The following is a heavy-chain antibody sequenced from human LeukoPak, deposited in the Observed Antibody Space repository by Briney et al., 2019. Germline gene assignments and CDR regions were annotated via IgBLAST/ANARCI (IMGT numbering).Heavy chain of an antibody. CDR3: ARVDTAMVTRSYYMDV. D-gene: IGHD5-18*01. CDR1: GGSISSYY. V-gene: IGHV4-59*01. J-gene: IGHJ6*03. Sequence: SETLSLTCTVSGGSISSYYWSWIRQPPGKGLEWIGYIYYSGSTNYNPSLKSRVTISVDTSKNQFSLKLSSVTAADTAVYYCARVDTAMVTRSYYMDVWGKGATVTVSS. CDR2: IYYSGST.